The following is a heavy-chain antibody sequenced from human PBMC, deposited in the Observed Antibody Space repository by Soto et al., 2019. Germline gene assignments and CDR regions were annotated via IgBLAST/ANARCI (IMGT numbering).Heavy chain of an antibody. CDR3: ARAAGRGDAFDI. CDR2: IIPIFGTA. D-gene: IGHD3-10*01. CDR1: GGTFSSYA. J-gene: IGHJ3*02. V-gene: IGHV1-69*13. Sequence: SVKVSCKASGGTFSSYAISWVRQAPGQGLEWMGGIIPIFGTANYAQKLQGRVTITADESTSTAYMELSSLRSEDTAVYYCARAAGRGDAFDIWGQGTMVTVSS.